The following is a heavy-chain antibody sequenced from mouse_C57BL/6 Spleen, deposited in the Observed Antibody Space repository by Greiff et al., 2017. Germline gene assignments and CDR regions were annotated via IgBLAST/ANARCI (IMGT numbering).Heavy chain of an antibody. J-gene: IGHJ2*01. Sequence: DVKLQESGGGLVKPGGSLKLSCAASGFTFSSYAMSWVRQTPEKRLEWVATISDGGSYTYYPDNVKGRFTISRDNAKNNLYLQMSHLKSEDTAMYYCARAPSYYSNFYFDYWGQGTTLTVSS. V-gene: IGHV5-4*03. CDR2: ISDGGSYT. CDR3: ARAPSYYSNFYFDY. D-gene: IGHD2-5*01. CDR1: GFTFSSYA.